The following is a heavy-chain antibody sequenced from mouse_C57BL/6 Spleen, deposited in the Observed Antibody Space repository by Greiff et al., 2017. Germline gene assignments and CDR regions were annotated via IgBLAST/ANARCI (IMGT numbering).Heavy chain of an antibody. Sequence: QVQLKESGPELVKPGASVKLSCKASGYTFTSYDINWVKQRPGQGLEWIGWIYPRDGSTKYNEKFKGKATLTVATSSSTAYMERHSLTSEDSAVYFCARGNYSNLAWFAYWGQGTLVTVSA. CDR1: GYTFTSYD. CDR2: IYPRDGST. J-gene: IGHJ3*01. CDR3: ARGNYSNLAWFAY. V-gene: IGHV1-85*01. D-gene: IGHD2-5*01.